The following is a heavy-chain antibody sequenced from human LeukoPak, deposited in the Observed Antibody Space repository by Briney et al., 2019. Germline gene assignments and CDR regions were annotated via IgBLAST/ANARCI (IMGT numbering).Heavy chain of an antibody. Sequence: PSETLSLTCAVYGGSFSGYYWSWIRQPPGKGLEWIGEINHSGSTNHNPSLKSRVTISVDTSKNQFSLKLSSVTAADTAVYYCARGPGVVTTGLFDYWGQGTLVTVSS. J-gene: IGHJ4*02. CDR3: ARGPGVVTTGLFDY. CDR1: GGSFSGYY. V-gene: IGHV4-34*01. D-gene: IGHD2-21*02. CDR2: INHSGST.